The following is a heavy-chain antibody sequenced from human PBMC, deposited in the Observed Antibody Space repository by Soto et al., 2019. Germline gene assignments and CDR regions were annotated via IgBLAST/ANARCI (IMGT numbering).Heavy chain of an antibody. Sequence: QLQLQESGSGLVKPSQTLSLTCAVSGGSISSGGSSWSWIRQPPGKGLEWIGYIYHSGSTYYNPSLKSGCTIAVDRSETQFSLKLSSVTAADTAVYYCARAGDSSGPVALGYWGQGTLVTVSS. CDR2: IYHSGST. J-gene: IGHJ4*02. CDR1: GGSISSGGSS. D-gene: IGHD6-19*01. CDR3: ARAGDSSGPVALGY. V-gene: IGHV4-30-2*01.